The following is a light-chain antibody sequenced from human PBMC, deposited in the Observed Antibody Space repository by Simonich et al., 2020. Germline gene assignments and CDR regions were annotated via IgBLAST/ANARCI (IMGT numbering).Light chain of an antibody. CDR3: QQYYSTPRT. Sequence: DIVMTQSPDSLAVSLGERATINCKSSQSVLYSSNNKNYLAWYQQKPGQPPKLLIYWASTRASAGPDRFSGRGSGTDFTLTISSLQAEDVAVYYCQQYYSTPRTFGQGTKVEIK. V-gene: IGKV4-1*01. CDR2: WAS. CDR1: QSVLYSSNNKNY. J-gene: IGKJ1*01.